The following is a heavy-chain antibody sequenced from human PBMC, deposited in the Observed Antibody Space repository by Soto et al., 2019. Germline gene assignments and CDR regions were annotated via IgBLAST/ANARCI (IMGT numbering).Heavy chain of an antibody. CDR1: GFTFSDYY. CDR2: ISSSGSTI. V-gene: IGHV3-11*01. D-gene: IGHD6-13*01. CDR3: ARIQQQLAPHFDY. Sequence: GGSLRLSCAASGFTFSDYYMSWIRQAPGKGLEWVSYISSSGSTIYYADSVKGRFTISRDNAKNSLYLQMNSLRAEATAVYYCARIQQQLAPHFDYGGQGTLVPVSS. J-gene: IGHJ4*02.